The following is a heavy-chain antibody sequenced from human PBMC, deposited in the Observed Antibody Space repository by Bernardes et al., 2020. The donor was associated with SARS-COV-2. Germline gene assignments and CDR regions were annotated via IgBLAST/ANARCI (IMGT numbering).Heavy chain of an antibody. D-gene: IGHD6-19*01. CDR1: GYTLTEIS. CDR3: ASSRWLIPPDY. CDR2: FYPEDGET. Sequence: ASVKVSCKVSGYTLTEISMRWVRQAPEKGLEWMGSFYPEDGETIYAQKFQGRVTMTEDTSTDTSYMELRSLRSDDTAVYSCASSRWLIPPDYWGQGTLVTVS. J-gene: IGHJ4*02. V-gene: IGHV1-24*01.